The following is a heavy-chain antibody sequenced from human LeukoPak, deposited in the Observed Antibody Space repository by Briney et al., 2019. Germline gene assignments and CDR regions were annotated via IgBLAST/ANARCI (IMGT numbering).Heavy chain of an antibody. D-gene: IGHD3-10*01. CDR2: IYHSGST. CDR3: ASLGDLPGFDP. Sequence: SETLSLTCAVSGYSISSGYYWGWIRQPPGKGLEWIGSIYHSGSTYYNPSLKSRVTISVDTSKNQFSLKLSSVTAADTAVYHCASLGDLPGFDPWGQGTLVTVSS. V-gene: IGHV4-38-2*01. J-gene: IGHJ5*02. CDR1: GYSISSGYY.